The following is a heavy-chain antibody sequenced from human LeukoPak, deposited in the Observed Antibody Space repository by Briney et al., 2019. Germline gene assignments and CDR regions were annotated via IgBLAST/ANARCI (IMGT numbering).Heavy chain of an antibody. Sequence: SGGSLRLSCAASGFTFSSYSMSWVRQAPGKGLEWVSSISSRSGYIYYGDSVKGRFTISRDNAKNSLYLQMNSLRDDDTAVYYCARDPRDYGDFTGGYWGQGTLVTVSS. CDR2: ISSRSGYI. D-gene: IGHD4-17*01. V-gene: IGHV3-21*01. J-gene: IGHJ4*02. CDR1: GFTFSSYS. CDR3: ARDPRDYGDFTGGY.